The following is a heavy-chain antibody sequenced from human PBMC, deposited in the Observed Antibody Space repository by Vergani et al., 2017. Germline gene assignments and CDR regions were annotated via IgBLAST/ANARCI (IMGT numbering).Heavy chain of an antibody. D-gene: IGHD3-10*01. CDR1: GGTFTGYY. CDR3: ARAAGSGSYYPYYFDY. CDR2: INPNSGGT. J-gene: IGHJ4*02. Sequence: QVQLVQSGAEVKKPGSSVKVSCKASGGTFTGYYMHWVRQAPGQGLEWMGWINPNSGGTNYAQKFQGRVTMTRDTSISTAYMELSRLRSDDTAVYYCARAAGSGSYYPYYFDYWGQGTLVTVSS. V-gene: IGHV1-2*02.